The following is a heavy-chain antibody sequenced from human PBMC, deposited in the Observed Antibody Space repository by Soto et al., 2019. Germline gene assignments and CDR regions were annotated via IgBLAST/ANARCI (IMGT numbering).Heavy chain of an antibody. J-gene: IGHJ4*02. Sequence: ASVKVSCKASGYTFTSYAMHWVRQAPGQRLEWMGWINAGNGNTKYSQKFQGRVTITRDTSASTAYMELNSLTAEDTAVYYCARGNYDTLTAYYTGFDYWGQGTLVTVSS. CDR3: ARGNYDTLTAYYTGFDY. D-gene: IGHD3-9*01. CDR1: GYTFTSYA. CDR2: INAGNGNT. V-gene: IGHV1-3*01.